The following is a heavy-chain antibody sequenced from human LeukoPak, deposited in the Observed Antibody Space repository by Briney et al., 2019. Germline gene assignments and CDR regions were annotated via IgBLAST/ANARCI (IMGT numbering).Heavy chain of an antibody. V-gene: IGHV3-33*01. CDR1: GFTFSSYG. J-gene: IGHJ4*02. D-gene: IGHD5-12*01. Sequence: GGSLRLSCAASGFTFSSYGMHWVRQAPGKGLEWVAVIWYDGSNKYYADSVKGRFTISRDNSKNTLYLQLNSLRPEDTAVYYCARDQLAYSGYDTLFDYWGQGSLVTVSS. CDR3: ARDQLAYSGYDTLFDY. CDR2: IWYDGSNK.